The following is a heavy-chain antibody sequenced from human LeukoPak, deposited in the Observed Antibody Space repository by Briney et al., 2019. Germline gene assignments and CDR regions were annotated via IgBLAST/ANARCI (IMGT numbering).Heavy chain of an antibody. CDR3: ARGIGGPTLGYYYYGMDV. Sequence: ASVKVSCKASGYTFTSYDISWVRQATGQGLEWMGWMNPNSGNTGYAQKFQGRVTMTRNTSISTAYMELSSLGSEDTAVYYCARGIGGPTLGYYYYGMDVWGQGTMVTVSS. CDR2: MNPNSGNT. CDR1: GYTFTSYD. J-gene: IGHJ6*02. D-gene: IGHD2/OR15-2a*01. V-gene: IGHV1-8*01.